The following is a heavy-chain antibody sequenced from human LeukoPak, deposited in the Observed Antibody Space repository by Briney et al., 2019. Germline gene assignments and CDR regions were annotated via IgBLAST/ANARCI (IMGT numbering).Heavy chain of an antibody. V-gene: IGHV1-18*01. CDR2: ISANSGNT. CDR1: GYTFNSYG. Sequence: ASVKVSCKASGYTFNSYGISWVRQAPGQGLEWMGWISANSGNTNYAEKLQDRVTMTTDTSTSTAYMELRSLRSDDTAVYYCAREEYYDAFDIWGQGTMVTVSS. J-gene: IGHJ3*02. D-gene: IGHD2/OR15-2a*01. CDR3: AREEYYDAFDI.